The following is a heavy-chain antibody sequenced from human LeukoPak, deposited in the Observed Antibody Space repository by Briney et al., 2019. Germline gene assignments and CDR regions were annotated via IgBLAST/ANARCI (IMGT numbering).Heavy chain of an antibody. D-gene: IGHD6-19*01. Sequence: ASVKVSCKASGYTFTSYGISWVRQGPGQGLEWMGWISAYNGNTDYAQKLQGRVTMTTDTSTSTAYMELRSLRSDDTAVYYCARGATWLAPRWFDPWGQGTLVTVSS. CDR3: ARGATWLAPRWFDP. CDR1: GYTFTSYG. CDR2: ISAYNGNT. J-gene: IGHJ5*02. V-gene: IGHV1-18*01.